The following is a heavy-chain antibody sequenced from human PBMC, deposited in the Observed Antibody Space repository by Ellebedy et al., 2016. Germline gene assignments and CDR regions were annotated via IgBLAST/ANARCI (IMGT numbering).Heavy chain of an antibody. CDR3: ARGLWGGAAH. CDR2: IYYSEST. V-gene: IGHV4-61*01. CDR1: GGSVSSGNYY. J-gene: IGHJ4*02. Sequence: SETLSLTCTVSGGSVSSGNYYWSWIRQPPGKGLEWIGYIYYSESTNYNPSLKSRVTISVDTSKNQFSLNVNSVTAADTAMYYCARGLWGGAAHWGQGTLVTVSS. D-gene: IGHD3-10*01.